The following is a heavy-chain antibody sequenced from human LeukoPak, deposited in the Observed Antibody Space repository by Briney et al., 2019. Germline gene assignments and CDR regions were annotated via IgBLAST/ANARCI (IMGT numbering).Heavy chain of an antibody. CDR1: GGSISSYS. V-gene: IGHV4-4*07. J-gene: IGHJ4*02. CDR2: IYISGST. Sequence: SETLPLTCTVSGGSISSYSWSWIRQSAGKGLEWIGHIYISGSTNYNPSLKSRVTMSLDTSKNQFSLKLSSVTAADTAVYYCARENSGSYSEFDDWGQGTLVTVSS. D-gene: IGHD1-26*01. CDR3: ARENSGSYSEFDD.